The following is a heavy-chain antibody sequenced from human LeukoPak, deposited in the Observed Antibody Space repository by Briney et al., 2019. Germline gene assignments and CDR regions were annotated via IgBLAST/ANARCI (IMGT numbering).Heavy chain of an antibody. J-gene: IGHJ4*02. D-gene: IGHD4-11*01. Sequence: GGSLRLSCAASGFTFSSSWMYWVRQAPGKGLVWVSRINSDESITTYADSVRGRFTISRDNAKNTLYLQMNSLRAEDTAVYYCARGLVPGFLDYWGQGTPVTVSS. CDR1: GFTFSSSW. CDR2: INSDESIT. CDR3: ARGLVPGFLDY. V-gene: IGHV3-74*01.